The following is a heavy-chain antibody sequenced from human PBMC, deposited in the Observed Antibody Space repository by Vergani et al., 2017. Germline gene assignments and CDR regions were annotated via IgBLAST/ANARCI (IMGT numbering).Heavy chain of an antibody. CDR1: GGTFSSYA. CDR2: SVPIFGTA. D-gene: IGHD3-9*01. CDR3: ARDIDYILPIYYMDV. J-gene: IGHJ6*03. V-gene: IGHV1-69*15. Sequence: QVQLVQSGAEVKKPGSSVKVSCKASGGTFSSYAISWVRQAPGQGLEWMGRSVPIFGTANYAQNFQGIVTITADESTSTAYRELSSLRSADTAVYYCARDIDYILPIYYMDVWGKGTTVTVSS.